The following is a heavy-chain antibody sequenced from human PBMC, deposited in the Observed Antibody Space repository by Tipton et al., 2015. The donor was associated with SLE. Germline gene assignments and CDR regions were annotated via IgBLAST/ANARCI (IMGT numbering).Heavy chain of an antibody. CDR1: GDSISNYY. Sequence: TLSLTCTVSGDSISNYYWSWIRQSAGKGLEWMGRFYPGGTTSYNPSFKSRVTMSADTSKNQFSLKLRSVTAADTAVYYCARGSDYDLDYWGQGTLVTVSS. J-gene: IGHJ4*02. CDR2: FYPGGTT. CDR3: ARGSDYDLDY. V-gene: IGHV4-4*07. D-gene: IGHD4-17*01.